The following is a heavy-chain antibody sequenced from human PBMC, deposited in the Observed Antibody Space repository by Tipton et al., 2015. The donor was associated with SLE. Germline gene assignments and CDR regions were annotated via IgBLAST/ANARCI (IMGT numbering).Heavy chain of an antibody. CDR2: INHSGGT. Sequence: TLSLTCAVYGGSFSGYYWNWIRQPPGKGLEWIGEINHSGGTNYNPSLKSRVTISVDTSKNQFSLKLSSVTAAATAVYYCAKIYSKGAFDIWGQGTMVTVSS. D-gene: IGHD2-21*01. CDR3: AKIYSKGAFDI. V-gene: IGHV4-34*01. CDR1: GGSFSGYY. J-gene: IGHJ3*02.